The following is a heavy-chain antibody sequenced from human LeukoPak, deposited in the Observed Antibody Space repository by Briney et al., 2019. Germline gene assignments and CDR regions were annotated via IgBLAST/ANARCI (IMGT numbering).Heavy chain of an antibody. CDR1: GGSINNYY. CDR3: ARDEYGGPFDY. V-gene: IGHV4-59*01. CDR2: MSYSGNT. D-gene: IGHD4/OR15-4a*01. Sequence: PSETLSLTCTVSGGSINNYYWNWIRQPPGKGLEWIGYMSYSGNTYYNPSLKSRVTISVDMSKNQFYLQMSSVTAADTAVYYCARDEYGGPFDYWGQGALVTVPS. J-gene: IGHJ4*02.